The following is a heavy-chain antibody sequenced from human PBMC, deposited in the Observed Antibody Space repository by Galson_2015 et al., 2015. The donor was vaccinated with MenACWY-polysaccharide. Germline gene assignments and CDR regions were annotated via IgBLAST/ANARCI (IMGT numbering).Heavy chain of an antibody. D-gene: IGHD2/OR15-2a*01. CDR1: GFNFRGNG. J-gene: IGHJ6*02. V-gene: IGHV3-30*02. CDR3: ARAYCDRNTCYGMDV. Sequence: SLRLSCAGSGFNFRGNGMHWLRQAPGKGLEWVALIRNDEVSKHYIDAVKGRFAISRDNSKNTVYLEMNSLRPEDTAVYYCARAYCDRNTCYGMDVWGQGTTVTVSS. CDR2: IRNDEVSK.